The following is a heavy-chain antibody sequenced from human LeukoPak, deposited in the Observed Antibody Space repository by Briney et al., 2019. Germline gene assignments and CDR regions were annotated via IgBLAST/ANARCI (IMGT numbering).Heavy chain of an antibody. Sequence: ASVKVSCKASGYSFTSYAMHWVRQAPGQRLEWMGWINAGNGNTKYSQKFQGRVTITRDTSASTAYMELSSLRSEDTAVYYCAGGALRALYCSSTSCPDWFDPWGQGTLVTVSS. V-gene: IGHV1-3*01. CDR2: INAGNGNT. CDR3: AGGALRALYCSSTSCPDWFDP. J-gene: IGHJ5*02. D-gene: IGHD2-2*01. CDR1: GYSFTSYA.